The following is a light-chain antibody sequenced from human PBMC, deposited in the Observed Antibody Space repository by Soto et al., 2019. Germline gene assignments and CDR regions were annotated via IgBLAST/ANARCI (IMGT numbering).Light chain of an antibody. J-gene: IGLJ3*02. V-gene: IGLV2-14*03. Sequence: QSVLTQPASVSGSPGQSITISCTGTSSDIGAYNYVSWYQLHPGKAPKLMIYDVTNRPSGISNRFSGSKSGNTASLTISGLQAEDDADYYCSSYSGGSPPAVFGGGTQL. CDR2: DVT. CDR3: SSYSGGSPPAV. CDR1: SSDIGAYNY.